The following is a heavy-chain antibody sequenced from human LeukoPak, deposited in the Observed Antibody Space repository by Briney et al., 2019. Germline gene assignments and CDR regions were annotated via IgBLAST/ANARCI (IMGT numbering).Heavy chain of an antibody. CDR2: ITTGGPNT. Sequence: GGSLRLSCSASGLTFSSYVMSWVRQAPGKGLKWVSTITTGGPNTYYADSVKGRFAVSRDDSKNTLYLQMNSLRAEDTAVYYCAKDGGLWVSAHWGDSWGRGTLVTVSS. J-gene: IGHJ4*02. CDR1: GLTFSSYV. D-gene: IGHD7-27*01. V-gene: IGHV3-23*01. CDR3: AKDGGLWVSAHWGDS.